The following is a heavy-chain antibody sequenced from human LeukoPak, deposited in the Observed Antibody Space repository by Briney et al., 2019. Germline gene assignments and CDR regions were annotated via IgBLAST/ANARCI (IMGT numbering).Heavy chain of an antibody. D-gene: IGHD2-2*02. CDR2: IYTSGST. CDR3: ARGSEYCSSTSCYTRGDYYYYMDV. J-gene: IGHJ6*03. Sequence: SETLSLTCTVPGGSISSYYWSWIRQPAGKGLEWIGRIYTSGSTNYNPSLKSRVTMSVDTSKNQFSLKLSSVTAADTAVYYCARGSEYCSSTSCYTRGDYYYYMDVWGKGTTVTVSS. V-gene: IGHV4-4*07. CDR1: GGSISSYY.